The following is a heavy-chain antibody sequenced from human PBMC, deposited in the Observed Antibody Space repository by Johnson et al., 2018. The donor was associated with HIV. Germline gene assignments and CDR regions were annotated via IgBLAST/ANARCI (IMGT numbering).Heavy chain of an antibody. Sequence: MSWVRQAPGKGLEWVSVIYSGASTYYADSVKGRFTISRDNSKNTLYLQMNSLRAEDTAVYYCARAIGNWDAFDIWGQGTMVTVSS. V-gene: IGHV3-66*02. D-gene: IGHD7-27*01. CDR3: ARAIGNWDAFDI. CDR2: IYSGAST. J-gene: IGHJ3*02.